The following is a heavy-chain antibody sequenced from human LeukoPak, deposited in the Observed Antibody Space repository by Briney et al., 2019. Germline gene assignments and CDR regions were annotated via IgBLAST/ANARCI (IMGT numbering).Heavy chain of an antibody. CDR2: FDPEDGET. Sequence: ASVKVSCKASGYTFTGYYMHWVRQAPGKGLEWMGGFDPEDGETIYAQKFQGRVTMTEDTSTDTAYMELSSLRSEDTAVYYCATESGRYSSGWYNYWGQGTLVTVSS. J-gene: IGHJ4*02. V-gene: IGHV1-24*01. CDR1: GYTFTGYY. CDR3: ATESGRYSSGWYNY. D-gene: IGHD6-19*01.